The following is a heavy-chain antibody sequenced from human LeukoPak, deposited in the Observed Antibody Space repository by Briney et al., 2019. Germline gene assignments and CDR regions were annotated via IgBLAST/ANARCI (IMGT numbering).Heavy chain of an antibody. CDR1: GGSISSGGYS. CDR3: ARGDCSGGSCYENWFDP. D-gene: IGHD2-15*01. V-gene: IGHV4-30-2*01. CDR2: IYHSGST. J-gene: IGHJ5*02. Sequence: SETLSLTCTVSGGSISSGGYSWSWIRQPPGKGLEWIGYIYHSGSTYYNPSLKSRVTISVDRSKNQFSLKLSSVTAADTAVYYCARGDCSGGSCYENWFDPWGQGTLVTVSS.